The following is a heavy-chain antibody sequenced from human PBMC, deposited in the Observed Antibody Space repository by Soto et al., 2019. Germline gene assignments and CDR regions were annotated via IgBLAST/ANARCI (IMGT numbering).Heavy chain of an antibody. Sequence: QVQLVESGGGVVQPGRSLRLSCAASGFTFSSYGMHWVRQAPGKGLEWGAVISYDGSNKYYADSVKGRFTISRDNSKNTLYLQMNSLRAEDKAVYYCAKDHGNRSSYYYYYGMDVWGQGTTVTVSS. D-gene: IGHD6-13*01. CDR2: ISYDGSNK. J-gene: IGHJ6*02. V-gene: IGHV3-30*18. CDR1: GFTFSSYG. CDR3: AKDHGNRSSYYYYYGMDV.